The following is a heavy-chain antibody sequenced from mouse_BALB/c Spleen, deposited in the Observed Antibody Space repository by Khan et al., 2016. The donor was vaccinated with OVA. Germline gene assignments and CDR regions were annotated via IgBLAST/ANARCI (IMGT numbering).Heavy chain of an antibody. V-gene: IGHV5-6-4*01. J-gene: IGHJ1*01. CDR1: GFTFSSYT. CDR3: TRDGNYADWCFDD. CDR2: ISSGGSYT. D-gene: IGHD2-1*01. Sequence: EVELVESGGDLVKPGGSLKLSCAASGFTFSSYTMSWVRQTPEKRLEWVATISSGGSYTYYQENVKGRVTITRDKAKNTLYLQMTSLKSEDTAMYCCTRDGNYADWCFDDWGGGTTVTVSS.